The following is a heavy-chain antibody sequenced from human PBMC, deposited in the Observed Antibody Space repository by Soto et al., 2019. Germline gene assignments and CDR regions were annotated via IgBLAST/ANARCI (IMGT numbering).Heavy chain of an antibody. V-gene: IGHV4-34*01. D-gene: IGHD2-8*01. CDR1: GGSFSGYY. CDR3: ARRRYCTNGVCYLGKGYFQH. Sequence: LSLTCAVYGGSFSGYYWSWIRQPPGKGLEWIGEINHSGSTNYNPSLKSRVTISVDTSKNQFSLKLSSVTAADTAVYYCARRRYCTNGVCYLGKGYFQHWGQGTLVTVSS. J-gene: IGHJ1*01. CDR2: INHSGST.